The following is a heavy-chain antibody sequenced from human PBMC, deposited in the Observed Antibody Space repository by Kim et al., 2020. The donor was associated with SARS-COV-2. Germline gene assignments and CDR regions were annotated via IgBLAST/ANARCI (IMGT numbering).Heavy chain of an antibody. Sequence: YADSWQGRFNNSRDTAKNALKLEMNSLRAEDTALYYCARVTTITAPFYDYWGRGTLVTVSS. J-gene: IGHJ4*02. V-gene: IGHV3-23*01. D-gene: IGHD4-4*01. CDR3: ARVTTITAPFYDY.